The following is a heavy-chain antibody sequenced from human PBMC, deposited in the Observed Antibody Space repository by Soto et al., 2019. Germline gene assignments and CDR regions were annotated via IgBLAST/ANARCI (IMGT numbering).Heavy chain of an antibody. CDR2: IDHLGNT. CDR1: GGMYNDYY. D-gene: IGHD4-17*01. V-gene: IGHV4-34*08. Sequence: QVQLHQWGSGLLKPSETLSLSCAVYGGMYNDYYWSWIRQPPGKGLEWIGEIDHLGNTNYSPSFKRRVTISQDKSKNQFSLTLTSVTAADAAVYFCANDYGAYRNDAFDIWSQGTEVTVTS. CDR3: ANDYGAYRNDAFDI. J-gene: IGHJ3*02.